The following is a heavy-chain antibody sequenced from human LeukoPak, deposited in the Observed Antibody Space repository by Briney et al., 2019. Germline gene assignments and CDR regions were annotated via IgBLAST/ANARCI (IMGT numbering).Heavy chain of an antibody. D-gene: IGHD5-18*01. Sequence: ASVKVSCKASGYTFTGYYIHWVRQAPGQGLEWMGWIKPNSGGTNYAQKFQGRVTMTRDTSISTAYMELSRLRSDDTAVYYCAREGVDTAMTDAFDIWGQGTMVTVSS. CDR2: IKPNSGGT. V-gene: IGHV1-2*02. CDR1: GYTFTGYY. CDR3: AREGVDTAMTDAFDI. J-gene: IGHJ3*02.